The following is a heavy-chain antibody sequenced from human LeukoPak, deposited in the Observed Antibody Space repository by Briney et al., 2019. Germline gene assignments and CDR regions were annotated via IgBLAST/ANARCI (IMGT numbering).Heavy chain of an antibody. CDR1: GGSISSYY. D-gene: IGHD1-26*01. V-gene: IGHV4-59*01. J-gene: IGHJ5*02. CDR3: ARGSGVGWFDP. Sequence: SETLSLTCTVSGGSISSYYWSWIRQPPGKGLEWIGYIYYSGSTNYNPSLKSRVTISVDTSKNQFSLKLSSVTAAGTAVYYCARGSGVGWFDPWGQGTLATVSS. CDR2: IYYSGST.